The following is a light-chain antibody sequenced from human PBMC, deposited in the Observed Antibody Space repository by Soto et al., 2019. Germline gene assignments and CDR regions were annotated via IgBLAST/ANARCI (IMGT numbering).Light chain of an antibody. V-gene: IGKV1-5*03. CDR3: QPNETFSPWT. Sequence: DIQLTQSPSTLSASVGDRVTITCRASQSISSWLAWYQQKPGKAPKLLIDKASILENAVPSRFSGSGSGTEFTLTISSLQPDEFAHDYCQPNETFSPWTFGQGTKVDIK. CDR2: KAS. CDR1: QSISSW. J-gene: IGKJ1*01.